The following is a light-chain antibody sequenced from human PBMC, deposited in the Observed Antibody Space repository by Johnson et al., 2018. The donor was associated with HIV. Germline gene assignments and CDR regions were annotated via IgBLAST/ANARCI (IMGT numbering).Light chain of an antibody. Sequence: VLTQPPSVSAAPGQKVTISCSGSSSNIGNNFVSWYQQLQGTAPKLLIYANNKRPSGIADRFSGSKSGASATLGIPGLQTGDEADYYCGVLDASLSPHYVFGTGTTITVL. V-gene: IGLV1-51*02. CDR1: SSNIGNNF. CDR2: ANN. J-gene: IGLJ1*01. CDR3: GVLDASLSPHYV.